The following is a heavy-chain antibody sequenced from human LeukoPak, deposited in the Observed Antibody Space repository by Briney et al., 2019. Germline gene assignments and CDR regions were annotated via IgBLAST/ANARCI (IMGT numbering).Heavy chain of an antibody. CDR1: GRSISSGSYY. Sequence: SETLSLTCTVSGRSISSGSYYWSWIRQPAGKVLEWIGRIYTSGSTNYNPSLKSRVTISLDTSKNQFSLKLSSVTAADTAVYYCARALMEDFMDVWGKGTTVTISS. V-gene: IGHV4-61*02. J-gene: IGHJ6*03. CDR3: ARALMEDFMDV. CDR2: IYTSGST. D-gene: IGHD2-8*01.